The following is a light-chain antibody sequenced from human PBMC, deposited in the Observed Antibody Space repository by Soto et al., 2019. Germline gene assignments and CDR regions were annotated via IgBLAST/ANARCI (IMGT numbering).Light chain of an antibody. V-gene: IGKV3-11*01. Sequence: EIVLTQSPATLSLSPGERATLSCRASQSVSSYLAWYQQKPGQAPRLLIYDASNRATGIPARFSGSGSGTDFTLTISSLEPEDFAVYYCQQRSTWPPWSTFGPGTKVDIK. CDR1: QSVSSY. J-gene: IGKJ3*01. CDR2: DAS. CDR3: QQRSTWPPWST.